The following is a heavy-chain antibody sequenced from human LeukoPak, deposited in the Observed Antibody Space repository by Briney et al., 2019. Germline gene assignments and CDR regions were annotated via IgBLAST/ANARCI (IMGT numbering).Heavy chain of an antibody. CDR2: GYSDSNT. CDR3: ARGVEPLAANTLAY. D-gene: IGHD1-14*01. V-gene: IGHV3-53*01. J-gene: IGHJ4*02. Sequence: PGGSLRLSCAASGFTVIINDMTCVRQAPGEAVEWFLVGYSDSNTRSADSVQGRFTISRNNSKNTLYLEMNTLSPDDTAVYYCARGVEPLAANTLAYWGQGTLVTVSS. CDR1: GFTVIIND.